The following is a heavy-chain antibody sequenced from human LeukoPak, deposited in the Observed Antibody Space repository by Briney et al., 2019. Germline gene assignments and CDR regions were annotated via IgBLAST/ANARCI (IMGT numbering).Heavy chain of an antibody. CDR1: GYTFTSYA. CDR2: INAGNGNT. Sequence: ASVKVSRKASGYTFTSYAMHWVRQAPGQRLEWMGWINAGNGNTKYSQKFQGRVTITRDTSASTAYMELSSLRSEDTAVYYCARDHVAGGFDYWGQGTLVTVSS. J-gene: IGHJ4*02. CDR3: ARDHVAGGFDY. V-gene: IGHV1-3*01. D-gene: IGHD6-19*01.